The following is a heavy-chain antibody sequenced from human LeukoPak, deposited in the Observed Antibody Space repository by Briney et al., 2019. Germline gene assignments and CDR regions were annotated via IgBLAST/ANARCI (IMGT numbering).Heavy chain of an antibody. D-gene: IGHD4-23*01. Sequence: SETLSLTCTVSGGSISGYYWSWLRQPPGKGLEWIGYIYYSGSTNYNPSLKSRVTISVDTSKNQFSLKLSSVTAADTAVYYCASTVVTPEDAFDIWGQGTMVTVSS. CDR2: IYYSGST. V-gene: IGHV4-59*01. CDR3: ASTVVTPEDAFDI. J-gene: IGHJ3*02. CDR1: GGSISGYY.